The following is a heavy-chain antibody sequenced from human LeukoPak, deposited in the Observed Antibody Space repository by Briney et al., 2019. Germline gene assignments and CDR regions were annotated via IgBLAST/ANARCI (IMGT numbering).Heavy chain of an antibody. Sequence: PGGSLRLSCAGSGFNFTNFAINWVRQAPGKGLEWVSFISGSGGTMHYADSVKGRFTISRDKSNNMVYLQMSSLRPDDTAKYFCARDSSYKLWALFDPWGQGILVTVSS. J-gene: IGHJ5*02. V-gene: IGHV3-23*01. D-gene: IGHD1-14*01. CDR2: ISGSGGTM. CDR3: ARDSSYKLWALFDP. CDR1: GFNFTNFA.